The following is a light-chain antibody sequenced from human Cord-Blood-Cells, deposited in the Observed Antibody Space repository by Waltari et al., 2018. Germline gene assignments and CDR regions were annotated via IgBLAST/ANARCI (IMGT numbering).Light chain of an antibody. V-gene: IGLV2-11*01. CDR2: DVS. Sequence: QSALTQPRSVSGSPGQSVTISCTGTSCDVGGYNYVSWYQQHPGKAPKLMLYDVSKRPSGVPDRFSGSKSGNTASLTISGLQAEDEADYYCCSYAGSYTWVFGGGTKLTVL. CDR1: SCDVGGYNY. CDR3: CSYAGSYTWV. J-gene: IGLJ3*02.